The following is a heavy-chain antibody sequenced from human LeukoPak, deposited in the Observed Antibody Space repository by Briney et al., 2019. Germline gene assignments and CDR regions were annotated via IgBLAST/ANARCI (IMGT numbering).Heavy chain of an antibody. J-gene: IGHJ5*02. D-gene: IGHD2-15*01. CDR3: ARAAVVVVAADWFDP. CDR1: GFTFSSHW. Sequence: PGGSLRLSCAASGFTFSSHWMSWVRQAPGKGLEWVANIKQDGSEKYYVDSVKGRFTISRDNAKNPLYLQMNSLRAEDTAVYYCARAAVVVVAADWFDPWGQGTLVTVSS. CDR2: IKQDGSEK. V-gene: IGHV3-7*01.